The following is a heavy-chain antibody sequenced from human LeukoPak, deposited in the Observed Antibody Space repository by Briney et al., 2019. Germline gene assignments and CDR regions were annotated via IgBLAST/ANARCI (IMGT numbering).Heavy chain of an antibody. CDR1: GFTFSSYG. J-gene: IGHJ4*02. V-gene: IGHV3-30*02. CDR3: AKGGVYYYDSSGYTRFDY. D-gene: IGHD3-22*01. CDR2: IRYDGSNK. Sequence: GGSLRLSCAASGFTFSSYGMHWVGQAPGKGLEWVSFIRYDGSNKYYADSVEGRFTISRDNSKNTLYLQMNSLRAEDTAGYYCAKGGVYYYDSSGYTRFDYWGQGTLVTVS.